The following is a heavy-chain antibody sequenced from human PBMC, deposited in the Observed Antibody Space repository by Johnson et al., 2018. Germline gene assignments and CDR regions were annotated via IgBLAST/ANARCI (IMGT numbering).Heavy chain of an antibody. Sequence: QVQLVQSGGGLVKPGGSLRLSCAASGFTFSDYSMTWVRQAPGKGLEWISYISSSSRTIYYADSVKGRFTISRDDAKNSLYLQMNSLRAEDTAVYYCARVAYRDEGFDSWGQGTLVTVSS. J-gene: IGHJ4*02. CDR1: GFTFSDYS. V-gene: IGHV3-11*04. CDR2: ISSSSRTI. D-gene: IGHD4-17*01. CDR3: ARVAYRDEGFDS.